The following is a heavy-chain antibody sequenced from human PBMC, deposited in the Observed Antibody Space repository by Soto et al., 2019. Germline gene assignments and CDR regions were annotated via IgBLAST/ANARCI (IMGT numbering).Heavy chain of an antibody. CDR1: GFTFDSYA. V-gene: IGHV3-23*01. J-gene: IGHJ3*01. CDR2: ISGSADGT. Sequence: EVKLLESGGGLAQPGGSLRLSCVGSGFTFDSYAISWVRQAPGERLQWIAAISGSADGTDYAHSVRGRFTISRDNAKKRVHLQMDGLRVEDTALYFCAKDIGGGYSFWSGYYGDGLDVWGQGTLVSVS. CDR3: AKDIGGGYSFWSGYYGDGLDV. D-gene: IGHD3-3*01.